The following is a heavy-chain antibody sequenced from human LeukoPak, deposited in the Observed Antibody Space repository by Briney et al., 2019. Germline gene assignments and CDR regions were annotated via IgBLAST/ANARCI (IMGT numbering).Heavy chain of an antibody. CDR1: GGSISSSSYY. J-gene: IGHJ4*02. V-gene: IGHV4-39*01. CDR2: IYYRGDT. CDR3: ARYGYGDPLFDH. D-gene: IGHD4-17*01. Sequence: SETLSLTCTVSGGSISSSSYYWGWIRQPPGKGLEWIGSIYYRGDTYHNPSLKSRVTISEDTSKNQFSPKLRYVTAADTAVYYCARYGYGDPLFDHWGQGTLVTVSS.